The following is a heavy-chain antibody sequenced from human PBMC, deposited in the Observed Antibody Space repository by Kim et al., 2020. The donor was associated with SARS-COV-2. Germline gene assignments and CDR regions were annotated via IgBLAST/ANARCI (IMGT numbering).Heavy chain of an antibody. CDR3: ARRPSSLVWFDP. V-gene: IGHV4-39*01. J-gene: IGHJ5*02. CDR2: ISSYSGTT. Sequence: SETLSLTCTVSGGSISSNSYYWGWIRQPPGQGLVWIGNISSYSGTTYYNPSLSNRVTISVDTSKNQISLKLSSATAADTSVYYSARRPSSLVWFDPWGQGTLVTVSS. CDR1: GGSISSNSYY.